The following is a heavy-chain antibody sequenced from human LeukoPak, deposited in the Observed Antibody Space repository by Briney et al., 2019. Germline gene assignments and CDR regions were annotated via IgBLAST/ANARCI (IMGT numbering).Heavy chain of an antibody. V-gene: IGHV3-33*01. D-gene: IGHD6-13*01. J-gene: IGHJ4*02. CDR1: GFTFSSYG. CDR3: ARVAHPLGSSYFDY. CDR2: IWYDGSNK. Sequence: PGGSLRLSCAASGFTFSSYGMHWVRQAPGKGLEWVAVIWYDGSNKYYADSVKGRFTISRDNSKNTLYLQMNSLRAEDTAVYYCARVAHPLGSSYFDYWGQGTLVTVSS.